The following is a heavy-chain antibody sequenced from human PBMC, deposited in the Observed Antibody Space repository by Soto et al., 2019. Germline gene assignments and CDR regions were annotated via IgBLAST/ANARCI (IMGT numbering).Heavy chain of an antibody. D-gene: IGHD3-9*01. Sequence: GGSVKGSWKAYGYTFTGDYIHLVPQAPGQGFEWMGRISPKSGGTNYAQKFQGRVTMTWDTSLNTAYMELSSLMFEDAAVYYCARPPGYVSDWYYFDLWGQGTMVTVSS. CDR1: GYTFTGDY. J-gene: IGHJ4*02. CDR3: ARPPGYVSDWYYFDL. V-gene: IGHV1-2*02. CDR2: ISPKSGGT.